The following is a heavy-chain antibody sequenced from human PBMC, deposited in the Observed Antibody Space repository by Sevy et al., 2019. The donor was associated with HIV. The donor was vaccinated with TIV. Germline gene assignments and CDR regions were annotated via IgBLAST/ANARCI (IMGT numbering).Heavy chain of an antibody. Sequence: GGSLRLSCAASGFTFSEFGMHWVRQAPGKGLEWVAVISHDGRNNKYNADSGKGRFTISRDNSKNTIYLQMNSLRADETAIYYCARDRGEILRSAFKSWGQGTLVTVSS. CDR2: ISHDGRNNK. V-gene: IGHV3-30*04. J-gene: IGHJ5*02. D-gene: IGHD3-10*01. CDR1: GFTFSEFG. CDR3: ARDRGEILRSAFKS.